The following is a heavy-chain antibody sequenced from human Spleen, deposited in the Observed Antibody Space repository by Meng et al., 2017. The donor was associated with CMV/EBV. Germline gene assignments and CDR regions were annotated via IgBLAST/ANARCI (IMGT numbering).Heavy chain of an antibody. Sequence: FSSYWMNWVRQAPGKGLVWVSRINSDGSSTSCADSVKGRFTISRDNAKNSLYLQMNSLRAEDTALYYCARVAVCRSTSCYGLVYFDYWGQGTLVTVSS. CDR1: FSSYW. CDR3: ARVAVCRSTSCYGLVYFDY. CDR2: INSDGSST. V-gene: IGHV3-74*01. D-gene: IGHD2-2*01. J-gene: IGHJ4*02.